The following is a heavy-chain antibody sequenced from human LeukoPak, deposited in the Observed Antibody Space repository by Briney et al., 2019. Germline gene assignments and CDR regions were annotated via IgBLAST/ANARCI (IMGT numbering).Heavy chain of an antibody. J-gene: IGHJ4*02. CDR1: GFTFSSYG. D-gene: IGHD1-26*01. CDR2: IRTDGSNK. CDR3: AKVREWERVGHFDY. V-gene: IGHV3-30*02. Sequence: GGSLRLSCAASGFTFSSYGMHWVRQATGKGLEWVAFIRTDGSNKYYGDSVKGRFTIYRDNSKNTLYLQMNSLRAEDTAVYYCAKVREWERVGHFDYWGQGTLVTVSS.